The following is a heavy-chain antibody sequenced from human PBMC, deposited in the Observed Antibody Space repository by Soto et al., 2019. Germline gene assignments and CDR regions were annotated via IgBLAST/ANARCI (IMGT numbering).Heavy chain of an antibody. D-gene: IGHD3-3*01. CDR2: IYYSGST. Sequence: SETLYLTSTVSGGSISRYYWSWVLQPPGKGLEWIGYIYYSGSTYYNPSLKSRVTISVDTSKNQFSLKLSSVTAADTAVYYCARSIRFLEWLSLNWFDPWGQGTLVTVS. V-gene: IGHV4-59*06. CDR1: GGSISRYY. J-gene: IGHJ5*02. CDR3: ARSIRFLEWLSLNWFDP.